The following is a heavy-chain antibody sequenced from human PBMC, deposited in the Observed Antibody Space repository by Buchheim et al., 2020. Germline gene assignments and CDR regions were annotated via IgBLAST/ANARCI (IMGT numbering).Heavy chain of an antibody. Sequence: QVQLQQWGAGLLKPSETLSLTCAVYGGSFSGYYWSWIRQPPGKGLEWIGEINHSGRTNYDPSLKSRVPISVDTSKNQFSLKLSSVTAADTAVYYCARGSRAFWSGYSPMDVWGQGTT. D-gene: IGHD3-3*01. J-gene: IGHJ6*02. CDR3: ARGSRAFWSGYSPMDV. CDR2: INHSGRT. CDR1: GGSFSGYY. V-gene: IGHV4-34*01.